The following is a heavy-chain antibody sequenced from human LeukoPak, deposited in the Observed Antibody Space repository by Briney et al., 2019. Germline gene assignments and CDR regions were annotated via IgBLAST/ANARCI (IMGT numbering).Heavy chain of an antibody. J-gene: IGHJ3*02. CDR1: GFTFSSYW. V-gene: IGHV3-7*01. D-gene: IGHD4-17*01. Sequence: GGSLRLSCAASGFTFSSYWMSWVRQAPGKGREWVANIKQDGSEKYYVDSVKGRFTISRDNAKNSLYLQMNSLRAEDTAVYYCATLYGPRALDAFDIWGQGKMVTVSS. CDR2: IKQDGSEK. CDR3: ATLYGPRALDAFDI.